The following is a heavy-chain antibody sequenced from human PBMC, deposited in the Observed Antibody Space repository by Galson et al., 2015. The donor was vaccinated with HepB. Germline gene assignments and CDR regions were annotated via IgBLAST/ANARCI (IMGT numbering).Heavy chain of an antibody. D-gene: IGHD3-10*01. V-gene: IGHV3-48*03. Sequence: SLRLSCAASGFTFSRFEMNWVRQVPGKGLEWVSYISNSGSIRYYAKSVKGRFTISRDNAKNSLYLQMNSLRVADTAVYYCAIIASGRFLSGYWGQGTLVTVSS. CDR1: GFTFSRFE. J-gene: IGHJ4*02. CDR2: ISNSGSIR. CDR3: AIIASGRFLSGY.